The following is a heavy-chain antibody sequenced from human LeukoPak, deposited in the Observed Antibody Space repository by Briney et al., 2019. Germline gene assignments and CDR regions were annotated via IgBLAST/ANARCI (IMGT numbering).Heavy chain of an antibody. CDR1: GGSISSYY. CDR2: IYYSGST. J-gene: IGHJ4*02. V-gene: IGHV4-59*01. Sequence: PSETLSLTCTVSGGSISSYYWSWIRQPPGKGLEWIGYIYYSGSTDYNPSLKSRATISVDTSKNQFSLKLSSVTAADTAVYYCARAGYYGSGSYSYFDYWGRGTLVTVSS. CDR3: ARAGYYGSGSYSYFDY. D-gene: IGHD3-10*01.